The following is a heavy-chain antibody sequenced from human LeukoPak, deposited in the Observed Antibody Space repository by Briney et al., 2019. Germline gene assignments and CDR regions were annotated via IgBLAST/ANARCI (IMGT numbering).Heavy chain of an antibody. J-gene: IGHJ4*02. Sequence: GASVKVSCKASGYTFTSYYMHWVRQAPGQGLEWMGIINPNSGSTSYAQKFQGRVTMTRDTSINTSYMELSRLRSDDTAVYYCARDALYYYDSSGYSYYFDYWGQGTLVTVSS. V-gene: IGHV1-46*01. D-gene: IGHD3-22*01. CDR3: ARDALYYYDSSGYSYYFDY. CDR2: INPNSGST. CDR1: GYTFTSYY.